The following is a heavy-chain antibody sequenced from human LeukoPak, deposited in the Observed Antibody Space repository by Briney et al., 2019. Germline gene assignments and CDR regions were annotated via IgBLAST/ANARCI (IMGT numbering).Heavy chain of an antibody. J-gene: IGHJ6*03. CDR1: GFSFSRYT. D-gene: IGHD3-3*01. Sequence: GGSLRLSCAASGFSFSRYTMNWVRQAPGKGLEWVSSISSSSTYMYYADSMKGRFTISRDNAKNSLYLQMNSLRAEDTALYHCAREVGDFWSGSVYYYMDAWGHGTTVTVSS. CDR2: ISSSSTYM. CDR3: AREVGDFWSGSVYYYMDA. V-gene: IGHV3-21*04.